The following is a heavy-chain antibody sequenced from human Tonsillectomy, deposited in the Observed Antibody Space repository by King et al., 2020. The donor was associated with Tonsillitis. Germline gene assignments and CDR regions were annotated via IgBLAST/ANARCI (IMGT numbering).Heavy chain of an antibody. D-gene: IGHD1-7*01. J-gene: IGHJ4*02. CDR1: GFTFSSYG. Sequence: VQLVESGGGVVQPGGSLRLSCAASGFTFSSYGMHWVRQAPGKGLEWVAFIRYDGGNKYYADSVKGRFTISRDNSKNTLYLKMNSLRAEDTAVYYCAKAGGAGTVDYWGQGTLVTVSS. V-gene: IGHV3-30*02. CDR2: IRYDGGNK. CDR3: AKAGGAGTVDY.